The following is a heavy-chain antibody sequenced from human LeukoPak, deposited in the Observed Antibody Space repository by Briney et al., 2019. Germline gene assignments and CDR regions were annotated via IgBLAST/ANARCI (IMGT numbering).Heavy chain of an antibody. CDR2: ISGSGGST. Sequence: PGGSLRLSCAASGFIFSSYAMSWVRQAPGKGLEWVSAISGSGGSTYYADSVKGRFTISRDNSKNTLYLQMNSLRAEDTAAYYCAKVGSSSWYYFDYWGQGTLVTVSS. V-gene: IGHV3-23*01. D-gene: IGHD6-13*01. J-gene: IGHJ4*02. CDR1: GFIFSSYA. CDR3: AKVGSSSWYYFDY.